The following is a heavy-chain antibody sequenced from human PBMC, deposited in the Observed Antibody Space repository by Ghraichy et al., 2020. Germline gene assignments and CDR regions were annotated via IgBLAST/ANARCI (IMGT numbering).Heavy chain of an antibody. CDR2: IYYSGST. CDR1: GGSISSSSYY. J-gene: IGHJ2*01. Sequence: SETLSLTCTVSGGSISSSSYYWGWIRQPPGKGLEWIGSIYYSGSTYYNPSLKSRVTISVDTSKNQFSLKLSSVTAADTAVYYCARSLGNPSSWYFDLWGRGTLVTVSS. V-gene: IGHV4-39*01. CDR3: ARSLGNPSSWYFDL. D-gene: IGHD7-27*01.